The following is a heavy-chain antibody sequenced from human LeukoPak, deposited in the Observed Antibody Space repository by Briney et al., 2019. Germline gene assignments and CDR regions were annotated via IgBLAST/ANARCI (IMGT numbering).Heavy chain of an antibody. CDR1: GFTFSSYW. J-gene: IGHJ4*02. D-gene: IGHD2-2*03. Sequence: PGGSLRLSCAASGFTFSSYWMIWVRQAPGKGLEWVASIKTDGSATYYGDSVKGRFSISRDYSKNTLFLQMSSLRPEDTAVYYCALGKNFGYHYFDFWGQGALVTVSS. CDR3: ALGKNFGYHYFDF. CDR2: IKTDGSAT. V-gene: IGHV3-7*01.